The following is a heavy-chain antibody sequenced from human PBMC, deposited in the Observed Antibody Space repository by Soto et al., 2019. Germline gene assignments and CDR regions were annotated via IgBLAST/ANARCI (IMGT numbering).Heavy chain of an antibody. D-gene: IGHD3-10*01. CDR2: INHSGST. Sequence: SETLSLTCAVYGGSFSGYYWSWIRQPPGKGLEWIGEINHSGSTNYNPSLKSRVTISVDTSKNQFSLKLSSVTAADTAVYYCARGPEYYGSGSYPSYYYYYMDVWGKGTTVTVSS. CDR3: ARGPEYYGSGSYPSYYYYYMDV. CDR1: GGSFSGYY. V-gene: IGHV4-34*01. J-gene: IGHJ6*03.